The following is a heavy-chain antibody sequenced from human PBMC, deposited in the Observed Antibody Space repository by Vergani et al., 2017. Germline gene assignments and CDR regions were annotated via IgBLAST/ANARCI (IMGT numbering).Heavy chain of an antibody. D-gene: IGHD3-3*02. CDR3: TSLGNV. CDR2: VKSKSGGGTT. Sequence: QVVESGGALVKRGESLRLSCTGSGFSLSNTWMHWVRQAPGKGLEWVGRVKSKSGGGTTDFAAPVNGRFSISRDDSSNTLFLHMSSLKTEDTGVYFCTSLGNVWGQGTTVIVSS. CDR1: GFSLSNTW. J-gene: IGHJ6*02. V-gene: IGHV3-15*02.